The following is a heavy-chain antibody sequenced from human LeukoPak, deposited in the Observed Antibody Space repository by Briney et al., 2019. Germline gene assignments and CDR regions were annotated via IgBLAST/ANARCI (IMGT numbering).Heavy chain of an antibody. V-gene: IGHV3-23*01. CDR3: AKDRRRGIVVVPAAIDY. J-gene: IGHJ4*02. Sequence: GGSLRLSCAASGFTFSSYAMSWVRQAPGRGLEWVSAISGSGGSTYYADSVKGRFTISRDNSKNTLYLQMNSLRAEDTAVYYCAKDRRRGIVVVPAAIDYWGQGTLVTVSS. CDR2: ISGSGGST. D-gene: IGHD2-2*01. CDR1: GFTFSSYA.